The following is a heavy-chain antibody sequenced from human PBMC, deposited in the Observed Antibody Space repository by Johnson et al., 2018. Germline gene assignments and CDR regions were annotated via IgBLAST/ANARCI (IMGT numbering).Heavy chain of an antibody. CDR3: AKDSRLREHIVVVPDSGYYYYYGMDV. CDR1: GFTFDDYA. D-gene: IGHD2-2*01. CDR2: ISWNSGSI. V-gene: IGHV3-9*01. Sequence: EVRLLETGGGLVQHGRSLRLCCAASGFTFDDYAMHWVRQAPGKGLAWVSGISWNSGSIGDAAAVTGSFTISRDNAKNSLYLQMNSRRAEETALYYCAKDSRLREHIVVVPDSGYYYYYGMDVWGQGTTVTVSS. J-gene: IGHJ6*02.